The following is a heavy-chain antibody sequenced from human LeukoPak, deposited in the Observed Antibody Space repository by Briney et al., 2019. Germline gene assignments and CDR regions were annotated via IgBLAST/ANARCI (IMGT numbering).Heavy chain of an antibody. CDR2: ISYDGGVK. CDR3: VTEYCCVTEDIPTVFDY. V-gene: IGHV3-30*03. Sequence: PGGSLRLSCAASGFTFSTFGLHWVRQTPGKGLEWVALISYDGGVKYYADSVEGRFTISRDNSKNTLYLQMNSLRTEDTAVYYCVTEYCCVTEDIPTVFDYWGQGALVTVSS. CDR1: GFTFSTFG. J-gene: IGHJ4*02. D-gene: IGHD5-18*01.